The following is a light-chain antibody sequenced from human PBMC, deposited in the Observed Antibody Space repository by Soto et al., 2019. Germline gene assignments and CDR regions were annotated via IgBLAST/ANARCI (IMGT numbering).Light chain of an antibody. CDR1: GSDVGGYDY. Sequence: QSALTQTASVSGSPGQSITISCTGTGSDVGGYDYVSWYQHHPGKAPKVMIYEVTNRPSGVSNRFSGSKSGNTASLTISGLLAEDEADYYCSSYTSSSTYVFGTGTKVTV. V-gene: IGLV2-14*01. CDR3: SSYTSSSTYV. J-gene: IGLJ1*01. CDR2: EVT.